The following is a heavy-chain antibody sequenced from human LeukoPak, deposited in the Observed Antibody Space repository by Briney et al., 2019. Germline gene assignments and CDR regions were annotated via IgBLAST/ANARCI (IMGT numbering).Heavy chain of an antibody. V-gene: IGHV5-51*01. CDR2: IYPGDSDT. D-gene: IGHD4-17*01. CDR3: ARLAGDYAHEGRAYYYYGMDV. CDR1: GYSFTSYW. J-gene: IGHJ6*02. Sequence: GESLKISCKGSGYSFTSYWIGWVRQMPGKGLEWMGIIYPGDSDTRYSPSFQGQVTISADKSISTAYLQWSSLKASDTAMYYCARLAGDYAHEGRAYYYYGMDVWGQGTTVTVSS.